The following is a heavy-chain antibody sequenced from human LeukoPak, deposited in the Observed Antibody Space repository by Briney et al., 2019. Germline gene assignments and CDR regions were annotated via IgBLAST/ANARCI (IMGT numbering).Heavy chain of an antibody. CDR1: GGSISSYY. V-gene: IGHV4-4*07. CDR3: ARDRKGDCSGGSCYSPLDV. CDR2: IYTSGST. D-gene: IGHD2-15*01. Sequence: SETLSLTCTVSGGSISSYYWSWIRQPAGKGLEWIGRIYTSGSTNYNPSLKSRVTMSVDTSKNQFSLKLSSVTAADTAVYYCARDRKGDCSGGSCYSPLDVWGQGTTVTVSS. J-gene: IGHJ6*02.